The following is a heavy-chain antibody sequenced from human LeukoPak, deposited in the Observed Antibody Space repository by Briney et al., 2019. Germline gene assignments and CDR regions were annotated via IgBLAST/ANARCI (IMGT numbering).Heavy chain of an antibody. CDR3: ARSLTGYSSSWPDYYFDY. CDR1: GGSLSSYY. CDR2: IYYSGST. V-gene: IGHV4-59*01. D-gene: IGHD6-13*01. J-gene: IGHJ4*02. Sequence: SETLSLTCTVSGGSLSSYYWSWIRQPPGKGLEWIGYIYYSGSTNYNPSLKSRVTISVDTSKNQFSLKLSSVTAADTAVYYCARSLTGYSSSWPDYYFDYWGQGTLVTVSS.